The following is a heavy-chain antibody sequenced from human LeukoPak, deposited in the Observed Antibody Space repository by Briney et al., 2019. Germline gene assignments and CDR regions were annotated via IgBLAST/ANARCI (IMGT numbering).Heavy chain of an antibody. CDR1: GFTSSSYE. Sequence: PGGSLRLSCAASGFTSSSYEMNWVRQAPGKGLEWVANINQDGSVKYYVDSVKGRFTISRDNTKNSLSLRMDSLRDDDTAVYYCSRSLEYSGQGTLVTVSS. J-gene: IGHJ4*02. CDR3: SRSLEY. CDR2: INQDGSVK. V-gene: IGHV3-7*01.